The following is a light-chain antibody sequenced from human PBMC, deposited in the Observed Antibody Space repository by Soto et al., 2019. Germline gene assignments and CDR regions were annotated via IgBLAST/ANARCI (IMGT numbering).Light chain of an antibody. CDR1: QSVSSY. V-gene: IGKV3-11*01. CDR3: QQRSNWPPSLT. CDR2: DAS. Sequence: EIVLTLSPATLSLSPGERATLSCRASQSVSSYLAWYQQKPDQAPRLLIYDASNRATGIPARFSGSGSGTDFTLTISSLEPEDFAVYYCQQRSNWPPSLTFGGGTKVEIK. J-gene: IGKJ4*01.